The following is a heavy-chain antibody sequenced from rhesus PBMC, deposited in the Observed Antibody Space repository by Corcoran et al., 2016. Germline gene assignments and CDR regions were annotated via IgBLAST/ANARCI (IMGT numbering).Heavy chain of an antibody. J-gene: IGHJ4*01. CDR3: ARYQRWLALVDY. CDR2: ISGNSGGT. Sequence: QVQLQESGPGLVKPSETLSLTCAVSGGSISDHYYWTWIRQPPGKGLEWIAYISGNSGGTNYNASLKNLVTISMDTSKNQFSLKLSSVTAADTAVYYCARYQRWLALVDYWGQGVLVTVSS. V-gene: IGHV4-106*01. D-gene: IGHD6-37*01. CDR1: GGSISDHYY.